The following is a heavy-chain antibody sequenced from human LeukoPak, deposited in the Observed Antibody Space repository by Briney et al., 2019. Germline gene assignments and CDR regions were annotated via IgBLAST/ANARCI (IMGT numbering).Heavy chain of an antibody. CDR2: IKQDGSEK. Sequence: PGGSLRLSCAASGFTFSSYWMSWVRQAPGKGLEWVANIKQDGSEKYYVDSVKGRFTISRDNAKNSLYLQMNSLRAEDTAVYYCARDHYDILTVAYYYYGMGVWGQGTTVTVSS. J-gene: IGHJ6*02. CDR3: ARDHYDILTVAYYYYGMGV. V-gene: IGHV3-7*04. CDR1: GFTFSSYW. D-gene: IGHD3-9*01.